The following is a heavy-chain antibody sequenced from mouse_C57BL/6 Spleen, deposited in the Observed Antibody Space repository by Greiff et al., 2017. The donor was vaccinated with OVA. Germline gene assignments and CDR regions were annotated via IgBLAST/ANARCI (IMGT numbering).Heavy chain of an antibody. CDR2: INYDGSST. V-gene: IGHV5-16*01. D-gene: IGHD1-1*01. CDR1: GFTFSDYY. Sequence: EVQRVESEGGLVQPGSSMKLSCTASGFTFSDYYMAWVRQVPEKGLEWVANINYDGSSTYYLDSLKSRFIISRDNAKNILYLQMSSLKSEDTATYYCARAWDYYGSSQYYAMDYWGQGTSVTVSS. CDR3: ARAWDYYGSSQYYAMDY. J-gene: IGHJ4*01.